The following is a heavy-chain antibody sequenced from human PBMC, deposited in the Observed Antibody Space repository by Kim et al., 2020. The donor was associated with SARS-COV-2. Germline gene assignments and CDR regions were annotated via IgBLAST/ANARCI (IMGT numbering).Heavy chain of an antibody. CDR3: AKVISQTDYYWYGMDV. J-gene: IGHJ6*02. CDR1: GFPFRTYP. V-gene: IGHV3-23*01. CDR2: ISSSGDRT. Sequence: GGSLRLSCAASGFPFRTYPMIWVRQPPGKGPEGVSSISSSGDRTYYSSDSLKGRFTISRDNSRITLYLQMNSLRAEDTAVYYCAKVISQTDYYWYGMDVWGQGTTVTVSS.